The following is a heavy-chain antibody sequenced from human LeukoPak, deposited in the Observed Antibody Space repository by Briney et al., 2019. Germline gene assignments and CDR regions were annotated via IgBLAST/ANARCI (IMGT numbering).Heavy chain of an antibody. CDR3: ARGLFDFDY. CDR1: GFTFRTFA. V-gene: IGHV3-66*01. Sequence: PGGSLRLSCSASGFTFRTFAMNWVRQAPGKGLECVSVIYSGGITYYADSVKGRFTISRDNSKNTLYLQMNSLRAEDSAVYYCARGLFDFDYWGQGTLVTVSS. J-gene: IGHJ4*02. CDR2: IYSGGIT. D-gene: IGHD4/OR15-4a*01.